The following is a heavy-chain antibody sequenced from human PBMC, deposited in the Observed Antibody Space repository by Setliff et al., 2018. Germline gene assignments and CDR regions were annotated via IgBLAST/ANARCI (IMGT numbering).Heavy chain of an antibody. J-gene: IGHJ4*02. CDR1: GYTFTGYY. CDR2: IIPIFGTA. CDR3: ARDLAGIRSG. D-gene: IGHD6-13*01. Sequence: SVKVSCKASGYTFTGYYMHWVRQAPGQGLEWMGGIIPIFGTANYAQKFQGRVTITTDESTSTAYMELSSLRSEDTAVYYCARDLAGIRSGWGQGTLVTVSS. V-gene: IGHV1-69*05.